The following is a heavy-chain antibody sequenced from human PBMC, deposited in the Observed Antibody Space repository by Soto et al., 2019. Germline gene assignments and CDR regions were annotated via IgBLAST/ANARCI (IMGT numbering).Heavy chain of an antibody. Sequence: QVQLVESGGGVVQPGRSLRLSCAASGFTFSSYGMHWVRQAPGKGLEWVAVIWYDGSNKYYADSVKGRFTSSRENSMKTLYLQMNSLRAEDTAVYCCARDGRDYLVYWGQGTLVTVSS. CDR3: ARDGRDYLVY. D-gene: IGHD1-1*01. CDR2: IWYDGSNK. CDR1: GFTFSSYG. J-gene: IGHJ4*02. V-gene: IGHV3-33*01.